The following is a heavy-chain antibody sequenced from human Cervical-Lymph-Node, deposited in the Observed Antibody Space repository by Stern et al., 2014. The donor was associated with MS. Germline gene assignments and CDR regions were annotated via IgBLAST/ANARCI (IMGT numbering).Heavy chain of an antibody. Sequence: HVQLVQSGAEVKKPGASVTVSCRTSGYTFIDYYIHWVRQAPGQGLEWMGIINLSDGATTYAQKFQGRVTMTRDTSTNTAYMQLGSLTSEDTAVFFCAREGADNDAFDVWGQGTMVTVSS. V-gene: IGHV1-46*03. CDR3: AREGADNDAFDV. CDR2: INLSDGAT. J-gene: IGHJ3*01. CDR1: GYTFIDYY. D-gene: IGHD1-26*01.